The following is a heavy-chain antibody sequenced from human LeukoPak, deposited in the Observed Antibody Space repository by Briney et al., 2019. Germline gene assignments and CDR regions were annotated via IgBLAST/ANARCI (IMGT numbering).Heavy chain of an antibody. CDR1: GYTFTSYD. V-gene: IGHV1-8*01. J-gene: IGHJ5*02. CDR2: MNPNSGNT. D-gene: IGHD6-6*01. CDR3: ARVRKGIAARRFDP. Sequence: ASVKVSCKASGYTFTSYDINWVRQATGQGLEWMRWMNPNSGNTGYAQKFQGRVTMTRNTSISTAYMELSSLRSEDTAVYYCARVRKGIAARRFDPWGQGTLVTVSS.